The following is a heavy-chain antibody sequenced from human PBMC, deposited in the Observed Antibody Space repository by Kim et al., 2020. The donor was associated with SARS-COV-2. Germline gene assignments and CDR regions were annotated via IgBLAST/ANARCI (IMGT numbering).Heavy chain of an antibody. D-gene: IGHD6-19*01. V-gene: IGHV3-74*01. CDR3: ARRQFTSAWYYFDY. Sequence: ADPVKGRCTTHRDNAKNTLYLQINRLRAEDTAVYYCARRQFTSAWYYFDYWGQGPLVTVPS. J-gene: IGHJ4*02.